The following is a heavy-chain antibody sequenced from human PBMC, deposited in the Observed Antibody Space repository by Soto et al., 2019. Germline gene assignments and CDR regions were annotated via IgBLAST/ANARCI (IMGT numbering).Heavy chain of an antibody. Sequence: SETLSLTCTVSGGSISSGGYYWSWIRQHPGKGMEWIGYIYYSGSTYYNPSLKSRVTISVDTSKNQFSLKLSSVTAADTAVYYCSRGPYSSSWYWFDPWGQGTLGTV. CDR2: IYYSGST. D-gene: IGHD6-13*01. V-gene: IGHV4-31*03. J-gene: IGHJ5*02. CDR3: SRGPYSSSWYWFDP. CDR1: GGSISSGGYY.